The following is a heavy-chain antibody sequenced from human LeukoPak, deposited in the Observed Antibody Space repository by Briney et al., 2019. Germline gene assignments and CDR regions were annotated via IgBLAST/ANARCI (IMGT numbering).Heavy chain of an antibody. CDR1: GYSISSGYY. D-gene: IGHD3-3*01. J-gene: IGHJ4*02. CDR2: IYHSGST. CDR3: ARDSRYYDYWSGYLDY. V-gene: IGHV4-38-2*02. Sequence: PSETLSLTCAVSGYSISSGYYWGWIRQPPGKGLEWIGSIYHSGSTYYNPSLKSRVTISVDTSNNQFFLNLSSVTAADTAVYYCARDSRYYDYWSGYLDYWGQGTLVTVSS.